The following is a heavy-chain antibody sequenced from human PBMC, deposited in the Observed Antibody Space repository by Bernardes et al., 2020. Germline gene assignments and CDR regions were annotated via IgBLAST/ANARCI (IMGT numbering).Heavy chain of an antibody. CDR2: ISSGSTYI. Sequence: GGSLRLSCAASGFTFSSYSMNWVRKAPGKGLEWVSSISSGSTYIYYADSVKGRFTISRDNAQNSLYLQMNSLRDEDTAVYYCARDQKPWRYFDLWGRGTLVTVSS. CDR1: GFTFSSYS. CDR3: ARDQKPWRYFDL. V-gene: IGHV3-21*01. J-gene: IGHJ2*01.